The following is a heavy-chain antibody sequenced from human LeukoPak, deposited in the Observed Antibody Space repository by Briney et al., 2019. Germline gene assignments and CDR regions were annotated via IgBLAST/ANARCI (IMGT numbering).Heavy chain of an antibody. D-gene: IGHD5-12*01. CDR3: AKRQIVATITDLRKAYYFDY. CDR1: GFTFSRYA. CDR2: VSSSGSST. V-gene: IGHV3-23*01. Sequence: PGGSLRLSCAASGFTFSRYAMHWVRQAPGEGLEWVSAVSSSGSSTYYADSVKGRFTISRDNSKNTLYLQMNSLRAEDTAVYYCAKRQIVATITDLRKAYYFDYWGQGTLVTVSS. J-gene: IGHJ4*02.